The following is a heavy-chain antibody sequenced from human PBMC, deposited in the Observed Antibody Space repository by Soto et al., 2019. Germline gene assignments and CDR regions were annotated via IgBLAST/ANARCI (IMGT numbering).Heavy chain of an antibody. CDR3: AARYYYGSGTGAFDI. D-gene: IGHD3-10*01. CDR1: GFTFTSSA. CDR2: IVVGSGNT. V-gene: IGHV1-58*02. J-gene: IGHJ3*02. Sequence: EASVKVSCKASGFTFTSSAMQWVRQARGQRLEWIGWIVVGSGNTNYAQKFQERVTITRDTSTSTAYMELSSLRSEDTAVYYCAARYYYGSGTGAFDIWGQGTMVTVSS.